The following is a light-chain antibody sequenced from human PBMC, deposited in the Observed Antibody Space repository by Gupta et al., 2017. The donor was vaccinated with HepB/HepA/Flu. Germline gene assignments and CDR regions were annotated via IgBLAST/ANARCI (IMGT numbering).Light chain of an antibody. CDR3: CSYAGSYTWV. CDR1: SSDVGVYDY. Sequence: QSALTQPRSVSGSPGQSVTLSCTGTSSDVGVYDYVSWYQQHPGKAPKLIIYDVSKRPSGVPDRFSGSKSGNTASLTISGLQAEDEADYYCCSYAGSYTWVFGGGTKLTVL. V-gene: IGLV2-11*01. CDR2: DVS. J-gene: IGLJ3*02.